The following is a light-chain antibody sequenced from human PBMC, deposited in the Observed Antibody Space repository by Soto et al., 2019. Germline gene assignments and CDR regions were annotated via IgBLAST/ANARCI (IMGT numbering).Light chain of an antibody. CDR2: GAS. CDR3: QQYGSSPWT. J-gene: IGKJ1*01. Sequence: EIVLTHSPGALSLSPGERATLSCRASQSVSSSYLGWYQQKPGQAPRLPIYGASSRATGIPDRFSGSGSGTDFTLTISRLEPEDFAVYYCQQYGSSPWTFGQGTKVDIK. CDR1: QSVSSSY. V-gene: IGKV3-20*01.